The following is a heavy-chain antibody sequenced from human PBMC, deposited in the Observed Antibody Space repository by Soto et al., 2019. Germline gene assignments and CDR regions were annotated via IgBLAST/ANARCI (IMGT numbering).Heavy chain of an antibody. CDR2: ISSSSSYI. Sequence: EVQLVESGGGLVKPGGSLRLSCAASGFTFSSYSMNWVRQAPGKGLEWVSSISSSSSYIYYADSVKGRFTISRGNAKNSLYLQMNSLRAEDTAVYYCARDYDILTGYSRGGYYYGMDVWGQGTTVTVSS. D-gene: IGHD3-9*01. CDR1: GFTFSSYS. CDR3: ARDYDILTGYSRGGYYYGMDV. J-gene: IGHJ6*02. V-gene: IGHV3-21*01.